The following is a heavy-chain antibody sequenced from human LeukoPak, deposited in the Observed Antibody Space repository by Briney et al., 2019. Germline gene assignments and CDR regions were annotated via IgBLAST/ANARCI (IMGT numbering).Heavy chain of an antibody. CDR1: GGSISSYY. D-gene: IGHD3-10*01. CDR2: IYYSGST. V-gene: IGHV4-59*08. CDR3: ARSSGGSGSYYNPQDY. Sequence: SETLSLTCTVSGGSISSYYWSWIRQPPGKGLEWIGYIYYSGSTNYNPSLKSRVTISVDTSKNQFSLKLSSVTAADTAVYYCARSSGGSGSYYNPQDYWGQGTLVTVSS. J-gene: IGHJ4*02.